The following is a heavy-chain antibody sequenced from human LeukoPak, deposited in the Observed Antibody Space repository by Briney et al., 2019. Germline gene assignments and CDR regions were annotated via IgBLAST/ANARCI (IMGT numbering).Heavy chain of an antibody. V-gene: IGHV4-4*07. CDR1: GGSISSYY. Sequence: NPSETLSLTCTVSGGSISSYYWSWLRQPAEKGLEWIGRIYTSGSTNYNPSLKSRVTMSVDTSKNQFSLKLSSVTGADTAVYYCARVVYSSSWYWFDPWGQGTLVTVSS. CDR2: IYTSGST. J-gene: IGHJ5*02. D-gene: IGHD6-13*01. CDR3: ARVVYSSSWYWFDP.